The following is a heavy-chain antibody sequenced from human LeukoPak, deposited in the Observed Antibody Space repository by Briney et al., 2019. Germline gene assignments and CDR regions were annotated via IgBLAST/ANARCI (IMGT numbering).Heavy chain of an antibody. D-gene: IGHD3-3*01. CDR3: ARDRGHYDFWSGYPETHFDY. Sequence: PGGSLRLSCAASGFTFSSYSMNWVRQAPGKGLEWVSYISSSSNVIYYADSVKGRFTISRDNSKNTLYLQMNSLRAEDTAVYYCARDRGHYDFWSGYPETHFDYWGQGTLVTVSS. V-gene: IGHV3-48*01. CDR1: GFTFSSYS. CDR2: ISSSSNVI. J-gene: IGHJ4*02.